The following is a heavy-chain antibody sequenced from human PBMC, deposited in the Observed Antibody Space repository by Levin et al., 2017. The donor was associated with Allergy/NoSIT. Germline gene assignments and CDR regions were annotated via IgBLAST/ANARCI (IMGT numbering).Heavy chain of an antibody. CDR1: GYTFTGYY. CDR2: INPNSGGT. V-gene: IGHV1-2*02. Sequence: GESLKISCKASGYTFTGYYMHWVRQAPGQGLEWMGWINPNSGGTNYAQKFQGRVTMTRDTSISTAYMELSRLRSDDTAVYYCARAHGRGYSYGAPDYWGQGTLVTVSS. D-gene: IGHD5-18*01. CDR3: ARAHGRGYSYGAPDY. J-gene: IGHJ4*02.